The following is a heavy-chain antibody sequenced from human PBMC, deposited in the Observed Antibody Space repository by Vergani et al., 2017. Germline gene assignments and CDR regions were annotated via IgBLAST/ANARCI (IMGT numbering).Heavy chain of an antibody. CDR3: ARVGGDYTLYYYYYYMDV. J-gene: IGHJ6*03. CDR1: GGSFNTYY. CDR2: IYSTGST. D-gene: IGHD4-17*01. Sequence: QVQLEESGPGLVKPSETLSLTCTVSGGSFNTYYWSWIRQSPGKGLEWIGYIYSTGSTNYNPSLNSRVTISVDTSKNQFSLKLSSVTAADTAVYYCARVGGDYTLYYYYYYMDVWGKGTTVTVSS. V-gene: IGHV4-59*13.